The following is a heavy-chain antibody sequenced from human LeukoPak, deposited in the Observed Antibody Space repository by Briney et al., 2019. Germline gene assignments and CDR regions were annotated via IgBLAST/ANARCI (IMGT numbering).Heavy chain of an antibody. CDR2: VNGSGGRT. J-gene: IGHJ4*02. D-gene: IGHD3/OR15-3a*01. V-gene: IGHV3-23*01. CDR1: GFTFSSYD. CDR3: ARRTGSHSFDY. Sequence: GGSLRLSCAASGFTFSSYDMSWVRQAPGKGLEWVSVVNGSGGRTYYADSVKGRFTISRDNSKNTLYLQMNSLRAEDTAVYYCARRTGSHSFDYWGQGTLVTVSS.